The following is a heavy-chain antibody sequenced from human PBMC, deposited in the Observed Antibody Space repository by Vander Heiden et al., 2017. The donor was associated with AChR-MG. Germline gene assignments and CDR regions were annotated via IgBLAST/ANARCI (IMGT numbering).Heavy chain of an antibody. CDR3: ARGYYDSSGYYIYYYYGMDV. Sequence: EVQLVESGGGLVRPGGSLRLSCAASGFTFSSYSMNWVRQAPGKGLEWVSYISSSSSTIYYADSVKGRFTISRDNAKNSLYLQMNSLRAEDTAVYYCARGYYDSSGYYIYYYYGMDVWGQGTTVTVSS. CDR2: ISSSSSTI. CDR1: GFTFSSYS. V-gene: IGHV3-48*01. D-gene: IGHD3-22*01. J-gene: IGHJ6*02.